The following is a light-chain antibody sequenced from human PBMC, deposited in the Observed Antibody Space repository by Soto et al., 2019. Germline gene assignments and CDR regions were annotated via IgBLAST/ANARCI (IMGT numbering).Light chain of an antibody. Sequence: QSVLTQPRSVSGSPGQSVTISCTGTSSDVGGSNYVSWYQQHPGKAPKLMIYDVSKRPSGVPDRFSGSKSGNTASLTISGPQAEDEADYYCCSYAGSYTLVFGGGTKVTVL. V-gene: IGLV2-11*01. J-gene: IGLJ2*01. CDR1: SSDVGGSNY. CDR2: DVS. CDR3: CSYAGSYTLV.